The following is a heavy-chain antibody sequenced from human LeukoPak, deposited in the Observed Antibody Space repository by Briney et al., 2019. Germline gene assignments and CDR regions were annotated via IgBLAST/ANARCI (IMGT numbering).Heavy chain of an antibody. CDR1: GFTFSSYA. Sequence: HPGGSLRLSCAASGFTFSSYAMSWVRQAPGKGLEWVSAISGSGGSTYYADSVKGRFTISRDNSKNTLYLQMNSLRAEDTAVYYCARDWDSRSGGKTYRAPWGQGTLVTVSS. CDR2: ISGSGGST. J-gene: IGHJ5*02. V-gene: IGHV3-23*01. CDR3: ARDWDSRSGGKTYRAP. D-gene: IGHD2-15*01.